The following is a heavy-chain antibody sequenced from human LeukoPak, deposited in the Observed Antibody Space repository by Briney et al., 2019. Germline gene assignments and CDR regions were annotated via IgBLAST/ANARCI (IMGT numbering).Heavy chain of an antibody. D-gene: IGHD6-13*01. Sequence: PGGSLRLSCAASGFTFDDYAMHWVRQAPGKGLEWVSLISGDGGITYYADSVKGRFTISRDNSKNSLYLQMNSLRTEDTALYYCAKDILGHRIEAAGDYWGQGTLVTVSS. CDR3: AKDILGHRIEAAGDY. V-gene: IGHV3-43*02. CDR1: GFTFDDYA. CDR2: ISGDGGIT. J-gene: IGHJ4*02.